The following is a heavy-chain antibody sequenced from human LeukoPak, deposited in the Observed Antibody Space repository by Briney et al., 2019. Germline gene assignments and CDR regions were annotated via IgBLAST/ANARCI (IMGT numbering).Heavy chain of an antibody. CDR1: GYTLTELS. D-gene: IGHD3-10*01. CDR3: VLPPHESFKYGSGSFDY. J-gene: IGHJ4*02. Sequence: ASVKVSCKVSGYTLTELSMHWVRQAPGKGLEWMGGFDPEDGETIYAQKFQGRVTMTEDTSTDTAYMELSRLRSDDTAVYYCVLPPHESFKYGSGSFDYWGQGTLVTVSS. V-gene: IGHV1-24*01. CDR2: FDPEDGET.